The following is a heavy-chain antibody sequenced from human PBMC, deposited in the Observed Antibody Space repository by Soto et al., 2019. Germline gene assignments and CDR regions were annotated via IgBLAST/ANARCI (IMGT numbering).Heavy chain of an antibody. CDR3: VNYCSGGPCYQL. CDR2: INSDGSTT. V-gene: IGHV3-74*01. CDR1: GFTFSSYW. D-gene: IGHD2-15*01. Sequence: PGGSLRLSCAASGFTFSSYWMHWVRQVPGEGLVWVSRINSDGSTTSYADSVKGRFTISRDNARNTLYLQMNSPRAEDTAVYYCVNYCSGGPCYQLWGQGALVTVSS. J-gene: IGHJ4*02.